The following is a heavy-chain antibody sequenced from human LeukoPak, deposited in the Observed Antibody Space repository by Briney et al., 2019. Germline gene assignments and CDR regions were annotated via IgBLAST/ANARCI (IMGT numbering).Heavy chain of an antibody. Sequence: SETLSLTCAVYGGSFSGYYWSWIRQPPGKGLEWIGEINHSGSTNYNPSLKSRVTISVDTSKNQFSLKLSSVTAADTAVYYCARGRKRIRIFGVARKKTDAFDIWAKGQWSPSLQ. J-gene: IGHJ3*02. V-gene: IGHV4-34*01. CDR2: INHSGST. CDR3: ARGRKRIRIFGVARKKTDAFDI. D-gene: IGHD3-3*01. CDR1: GGSFSGYY.